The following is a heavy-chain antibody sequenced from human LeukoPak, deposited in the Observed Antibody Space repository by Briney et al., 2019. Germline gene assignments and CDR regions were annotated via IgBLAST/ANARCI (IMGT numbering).Heavy chain of an antibody. V-gene: IGHV4-34*01. J-gene: IGHJ4*02. CDR3: ARGIRGYGDY. D-gene: IGHD5-12*01. CDR2: INHSGST. CDR1: GGSFSGYY. Sequence: PETLSLTCAVYGGSFSGYYWSWIRQPPGKGLEWIGEINHSGSTNYNPSLKSRVTISVDTSKNQFSLKLSSVTAADTAVYYCARGIRGYGDYWGQGTLVTVSS.